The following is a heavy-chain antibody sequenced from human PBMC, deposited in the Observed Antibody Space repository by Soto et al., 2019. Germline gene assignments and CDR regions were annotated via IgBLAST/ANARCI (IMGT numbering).Heavy chain of an antibody. D-gene: IGHD3-22*01. V-gene: IGHV4-30-4*01. Sequence: SETLSLTYTVSGGSISSGDCYWSWIRQPPGKGLEWIGYIYYSGSTYYNPSLKSRVTISVDTSKNQFSLKLSSVTAADTAVYYCARAVKYYYDSSGLNWFDPWGQGTLVTVSS. CDR2: IYYSGST. CDR3: ARAVKYYYDSSGLNWFDP. CDR1: GGSISSGDCY. J-gene: IGHJ5*02.